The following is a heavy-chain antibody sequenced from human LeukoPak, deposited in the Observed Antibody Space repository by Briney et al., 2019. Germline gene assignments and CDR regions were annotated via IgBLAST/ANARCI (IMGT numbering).Heavy chain of an antibody. CDR2: ITGTGGST. CDR1: GFTFTSYA. V-gene: IGHV3-23*01. J-gene: IGHJ5*02. D-gene: IGHD2-15*01. CDR3: ASHGSGSCYLNWFDP. Sequence: QPGRSLRLSCAASGFTFTSYAMSWVRQAPGKGLEWVSAITGTGGSTYYSASVKGRFTISRDNSKNTLYLQMSSLRAEDTAVYYCASHGSGSCYLNWFDPWGQGTLVTVSS.